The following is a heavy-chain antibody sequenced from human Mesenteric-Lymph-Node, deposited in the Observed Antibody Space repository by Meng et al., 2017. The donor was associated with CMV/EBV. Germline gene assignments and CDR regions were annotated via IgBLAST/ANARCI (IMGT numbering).Heavy chain of an antibody. CDR2: IYSGGGTT. CDR3: AKDIVVVPATVQYFDF. Sequence: GESLKISCAASGFPLRNYAMSWVRQAPGKGLERVSVIYSGGGTTDYADSVKGRFTISRDNSKNMLYLQMNSLRAEDTAVYYCAKDIVVVPATVQYFDFWGQGTLVTVSS. J-gene: IGHJ4*02. D-gene: IGHD2-2*01. CDR1: GFPLRNYA. V-gene: IGHV3-23*03.